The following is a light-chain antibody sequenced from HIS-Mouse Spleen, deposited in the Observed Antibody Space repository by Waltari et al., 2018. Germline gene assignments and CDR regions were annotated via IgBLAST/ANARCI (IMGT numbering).Light chain of an antibody. J-gene: IGLJ2*01. CDR1: ALPKKY. CDR2: EDS. CDR3: YSTDSSGNHRV. V-gene: IGLV3-10*01. Sequence: SYELTQPPSVSVSPGQTARITCSGDALPKKYAYWYQQKSGQAPLLGISEDSKRPSGSPERISGSSSGTMATLTISGAQVEDEADYYCYSTDSSGNHRVFGGGTKLTVL.